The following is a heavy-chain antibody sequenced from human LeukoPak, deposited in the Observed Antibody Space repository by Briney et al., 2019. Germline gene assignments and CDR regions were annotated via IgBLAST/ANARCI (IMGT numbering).Heavy chain of an antibody. CDR2: ISAYNGNT. D-gene: IGHD5-18*01. CDR1: GYTFTSYG. Sequence: AASVKVSCKASGYTFTSYGISWVRQAPGQGLEWMGWISAYNGNTNYAQKLQGRVTTTTDTSTSTAYMELRSLRSDDTAVYYCSRGYSYGSNNWFDPWGQGTLVTVSS. CDR3: SRGYSYGSNNWFDP. J-gene: IGHJ5*02. V-gene: IGHV1-18*01.